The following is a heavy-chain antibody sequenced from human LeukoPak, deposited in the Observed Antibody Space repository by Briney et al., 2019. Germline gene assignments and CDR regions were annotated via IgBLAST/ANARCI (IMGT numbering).Heavy chain of an antibody. Sequence: GGSLRLSCAASGFTFSSYAMSWVRQAPGKGLEWVSAISGSDGSTYYADSVKGRLTISRDNSKNTLYLRMNSLRAEDTAVYYCAKVPGYCSSTSCLDYWGQGTLVTVSS. J-gene: IGHJ4*02. V-gene: IGHV3-23*01. CDR3: AKVPGYCSSTSCLDY. CDR1: GFTFSSYA. D-gene: IGHD2-2*01. CDR2: ISGSDGST.